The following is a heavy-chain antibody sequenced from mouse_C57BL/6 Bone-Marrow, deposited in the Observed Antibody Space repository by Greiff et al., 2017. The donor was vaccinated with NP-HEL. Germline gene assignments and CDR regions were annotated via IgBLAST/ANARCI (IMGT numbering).Heavy chain of an antibody. CDR1: GYTFTSYW. V-gene: IGHV1-72*01. CDR2: IDPNSCGT. D-gene: IGHD2-4*01. Sequence: QVQLQQPGAELVKPGASVKLSCKASGYTFTSYWMHWVKQRPGRGLEWIGRIDPNSCGTKYNEKFKSKATLTVDKPSSTAYMQLSSLTSEDSAVYYCARCERDYYDYARPYYYAMDYWGQGTSVTVSS. J-gene: IGHJ4*01. CDR3: ARCERDYYDYARPYYYAMDY.